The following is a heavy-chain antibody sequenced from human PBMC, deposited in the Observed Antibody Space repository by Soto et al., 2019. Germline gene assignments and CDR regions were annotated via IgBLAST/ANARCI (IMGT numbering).Heavy chain of an antibody. J-gene: IGHJ3*02. CDR2: IRKDGSES. CDR1: GFSFSSSS. CDR3: AKGLSRAAYDM. Sequence: PGGSLRLSCAASGFSFSSSSMAWVRQAPGKGLEWVASIRKDGSESFYVDSVKGRFTISRDNAKNSLYLQMSSLRSEDTAVYYCAKGLSRAAYDMWGQGTMVTVSS. V-gene: IGHV3-7*01. D-gene: IGHD3-10*01.